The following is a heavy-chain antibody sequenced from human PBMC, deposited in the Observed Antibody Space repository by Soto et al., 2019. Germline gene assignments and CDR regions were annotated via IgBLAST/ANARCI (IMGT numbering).Heavy chain of an antibody. CDR3: AREVHCSGGSCESNWFDP. CDR2: MNPNSGNT. Sequence: ASVKVSCKASGYTFTSYDINWVRQATGQGLEWMGWMNPNSGNTGYAQKFQGRVTMTRNTSISTAYMELSSLRSEDTAVYYCAREVHCSGGSCESNWFDPWAREPWSPSPQ. D-gene: IGHD2-15*01. CDR1: GYTFTSYD. J-gene: IGHJ5*02. V-gene: IGHV1-8*01.